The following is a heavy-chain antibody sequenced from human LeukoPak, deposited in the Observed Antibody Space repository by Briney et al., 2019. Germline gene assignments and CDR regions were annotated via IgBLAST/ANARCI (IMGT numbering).Heavy chain of an antibody. V-gene: IGHV1-2*02. CDR1: GYTFNDYY. Sequence: ASVKVSCKASGYTFNDYYLYWVRQAPGQGLDWMGWINPKSGGTHFAQKFQGRVTMTTDTSISAAYMELGRLRSDDTAVYYCARGEYVSEYFQHWGQGTLVTVSS. D-gene: IGHD6-6*01. J-gene: IGHJ1*01. CDR3: ARGEYVSEYFQH. CDR2: INPKSGGT.